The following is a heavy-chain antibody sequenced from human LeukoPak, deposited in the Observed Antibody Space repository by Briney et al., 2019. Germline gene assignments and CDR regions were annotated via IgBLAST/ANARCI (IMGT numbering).Heavy chain of an antibody. CDR2: IYYSGST. J-gene: IGHJ4*02. D-gene: IGHD5-18*01. CDR1: GGSISSYY. CDR3: AIGAVTAMGPFDY. Sequence: TSETLSLTCTVSGGSISSYYWSWIRQPPGKGMEWSGYIYYSGSTNYNPSLKSRVTISVDTSKNQFSLKLSSVTAADTAVYYCAIGAVTAMGPFDYWGQGTLVTVSS. V-gene: IGHV4-59*01.